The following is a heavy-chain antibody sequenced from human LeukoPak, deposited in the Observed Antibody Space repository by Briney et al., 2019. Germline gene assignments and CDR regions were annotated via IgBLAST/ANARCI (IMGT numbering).Heavy chain of an antibody. J-gene: IGHJ6*03. CDR2: INPNSGGT. CDR3: ARAVYYYYYMDV. V-gene: IGHV1-2*02. CDR1: GYTFTGYY. Sequence: GASVKVSCKASGYTFTGYYMHWVRQAPGQGLGWMGWINPNSGGTNYAQKFQGRVTMTRDTSISTAYMELSRLRSDDTAVYYCARAVYYYYYMDVWGKGTTVTVSS.